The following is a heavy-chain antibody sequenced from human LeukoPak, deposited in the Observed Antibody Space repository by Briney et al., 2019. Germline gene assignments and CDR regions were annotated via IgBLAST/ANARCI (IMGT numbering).Heavy chain of an antibody. J-gene: IGHJ4*02. Sequence: ASVKVSCKASGYTFTGYYMHWVRQAPGQGLEWMGWMNPNSGGTNYAQKFQGRVTMARDTSISTAYMELSRLRSDDTAVYYCARAVYSYGPGDYWGQGTLVTVSS. V-gene: IGHV1-2*02. CDR2: MNPNSGGT. D-gene: IGHD5-18*01. CDR3: ARAVYSYGPGDY. CDR1: GYTFTGYY.